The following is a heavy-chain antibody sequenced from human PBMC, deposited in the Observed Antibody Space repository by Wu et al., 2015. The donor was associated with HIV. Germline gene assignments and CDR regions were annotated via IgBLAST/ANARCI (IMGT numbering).Heavy chain of an antibody. Sequence: QVQLVQSGAEVKKPEASVKVSCKTSGFTFTDYFVHWVRQAPGQGLEWMGCINPNNGDANYAQNFQGRVTMSRDTAISTVYLEVNRLRFDDTAMYYCTRRGLCDHCSQWTFEHWGQGTPVIVSS. J-gene: IGHJ1*01. V-gene: IGHV1-2*02. CDR3: TRRGLCDHCSQWTFEH. CDR2: INPNNGDA. D-gene: IGHD2-21*01. CDR1: GFTFTDYF.